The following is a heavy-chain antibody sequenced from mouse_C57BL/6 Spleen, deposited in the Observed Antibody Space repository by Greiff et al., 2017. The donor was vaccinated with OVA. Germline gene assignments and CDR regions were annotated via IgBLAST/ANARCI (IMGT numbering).Heavy chain of an antibody. CDR1: GFNIKDDY. Sequence: EVQLVESGAELVRPGASVKLSCTASGFNIKDDYMHWVKQRPEQGLEWIGWIDPENGDTEYASKFQGKATITADTSSNTAYLQLSSLTSEDTAVYYCTTKGYYGSSYYWGQGTTLTVSS. D-gene: IGHD1-1*01. V-gene: IGHV14-4*01. J-gene: IGHJ2*01. CDR3: TTKGYYGSSYY. CDR2: IDPENGDT.